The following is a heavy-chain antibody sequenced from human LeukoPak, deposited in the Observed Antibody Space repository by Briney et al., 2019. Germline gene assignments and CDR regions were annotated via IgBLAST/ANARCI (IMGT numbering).Heavy chain of an antibody. J-gene: IGHJ4*02. D-gene: IGHD1-26*01. CDR3: ARENSGSYREFDY. CDR2: IYTSGST. CDR1: GGSISSYY. V-gene: IGHV4-4*07. Sequence: PSETLSLTCTVSGGSISSYYWSWIRQPAGKGLEWIGRIYTSGSTDYDASLKSRVSMSVDTSKNQFSLRLSSVTAADTAVFYCARENSGSYREFDYWGQGTLVTVSS.